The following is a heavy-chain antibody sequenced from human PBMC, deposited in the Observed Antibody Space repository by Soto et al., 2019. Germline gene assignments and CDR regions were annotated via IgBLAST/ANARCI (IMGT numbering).Heavy chain of an antibody. CDR2: IYHSGST. J-gene: IGHJ4*02. Sequence: SETLSLTCGVFGGSISNSNWWTWVRQPPGKGLEWIGEIYHSGSTTYNSSLMSRVTISLDKVNNQFSLKLTSVTAADTAVYYCAHRPIVGAAIWGQGTLVTVSS. V-gene: IGHV4-4*02. CDR1: GGSISNSNW. CDR3: AHRPIVGAAI. D-gene: IGHD1-26*01.